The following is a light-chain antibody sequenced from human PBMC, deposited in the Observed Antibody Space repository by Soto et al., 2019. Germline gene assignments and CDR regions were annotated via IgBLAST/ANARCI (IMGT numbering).Light chain of an antibody. CDR1: QSISNY. CDR2: AAS. Sequence: DIQMTQSPSSLSASVGDRVTITCRASQSISNYLDWYQLKPGKAPKLLIYAASSLQSGVPSRFSGSGSGTDFTLTISSLQAEDFATYYCHQIYNVPPWTFGQGTKVEIK. V-gene: IGKV1-39*01. CDR3: HQIYNVPPWT. J-gene: IGKJ1*01.